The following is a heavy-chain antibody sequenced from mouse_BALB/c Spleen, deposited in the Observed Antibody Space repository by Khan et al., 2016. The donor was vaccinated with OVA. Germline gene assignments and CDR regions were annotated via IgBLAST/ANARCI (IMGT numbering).Heavy chain of an antibody. CDR3: ARQPYYHYNIMDY. V-gene: IGHV2-6-1*01. Sequence: QVQLQQSGPGLVAPSQSLSITCTISGFSLTNYGVHWIRQPPGKGLEWLVVIWSDGSTNYNSALKSRLTITKDNSKSQVFLQMNSLQTDDTAIYFCARQPYYHYNIMDYWGQGTSVTVSS. CDR2: IWSDGST. D-gene: IGHD2-10*01. J-gene: IGHJ4*01. CDR1: GFSLTNYG.